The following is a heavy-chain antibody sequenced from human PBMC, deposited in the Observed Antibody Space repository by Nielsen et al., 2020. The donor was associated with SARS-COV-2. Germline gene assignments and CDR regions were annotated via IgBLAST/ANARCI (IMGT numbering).Heavy chain of an antibody. J-gene: IGHJ4*02. D-gene: IGHD5-12*01. CDR1: KFSLTTSGVA. V-gene: IGHV2-5*02. Sequence: SGPTLVKPTQTLTLTCSFSKFSLTTSGVAVGWIRQPPGKALEWLALIYGDDDKLYSPSLKSRLTITKDTSKNQVVLSMTNMDPVDTASYYCVHATSGYDHSRFQDKNYFDYWGQGTLVTVAS. CDR2: IYGDDDK. CDR3: VHATSGYDHSRFQDKNYFDY.